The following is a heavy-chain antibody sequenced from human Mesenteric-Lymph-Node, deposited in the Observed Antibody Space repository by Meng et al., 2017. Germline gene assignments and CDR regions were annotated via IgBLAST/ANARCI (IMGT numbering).Heavy chain of an antibody. CDR2: LSPTGSTI. V-gene: IGHV3-11*01. Sequence: GESLKISCTASGFTFSDYYMSWSRQAPGKGLEWISYLSPTGSTIYYANSVKGRFSISRDNTRNSLYLQMNSLRAEDTAVYYCGRGSSPVDSWGQGSLVTVSS. J-gene: IGHJ4*02. CDR3: GRGSSPVDS. CDR1: GFTFSDYY.